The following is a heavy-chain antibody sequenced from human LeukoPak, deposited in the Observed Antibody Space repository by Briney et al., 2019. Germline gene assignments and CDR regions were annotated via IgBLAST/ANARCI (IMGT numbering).Heavy chain of an antibody. D-gene: IGHD4-17*01. CDR3: ARGIESYGDYGY. Sequence: SETLSLTCTVSGGSISGSYWSWIRQPPGKGLEWIAYMYNSGSTNYNPSLKSRVTISIDTSKNQFSLKLSSLTAADTAIYYCARGIESYGDYGYWGQGTLVTVSS. CDR2: MYNSGST. J-gene: IGHJ1*01. V-gene: IGHV4-59*01. CDR1: GGSISGSY.